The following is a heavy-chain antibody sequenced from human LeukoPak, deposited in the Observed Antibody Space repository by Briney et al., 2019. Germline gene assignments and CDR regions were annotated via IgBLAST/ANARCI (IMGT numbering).Heavy chain of an antibody. D-gene: IGHD3-10*01. V-gene: IGHV1-69*04. Sequence: SVKVSCKASGGTFSGYAISWVRQAPGQGLEWMGRIIPILGIANYAQKFQGRVTITADKSTSTAYMELSSLRSEDTAVYYCARDLGLVPYYFDYWGQGTLVTVSS. CDR2: IIPILGIA. CDR3: ARDLGLVPYYFDY. CDR1: GGTFSGYA. J-gene: IGHJ4*02.